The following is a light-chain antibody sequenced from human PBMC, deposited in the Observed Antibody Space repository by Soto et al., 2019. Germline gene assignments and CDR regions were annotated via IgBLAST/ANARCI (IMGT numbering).Light chain of an antibody. CDR2: WAS. Sequence: DIVMTQSPDSLAMSLGERATINCKSSQSVLYSSNNKNYLAWYQQKPGQPPKLLIYWASTRESGVPDRFSGGGSGTDFSLTISSLQSADFAVYYCLQYNNWPPYTFGQGTKLEIK. J-gene: IGKJ2*01. CDR3: LQYNNWPPYT. V-gene: IGKV4-1*01. CDR1: QSVLYSSNNKNY.